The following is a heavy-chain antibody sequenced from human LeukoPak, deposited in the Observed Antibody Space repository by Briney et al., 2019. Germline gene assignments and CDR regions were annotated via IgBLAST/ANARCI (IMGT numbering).Heavy chain of an antibody. Sequence: PSETLSLTCTFSGGSISSGDYYWSWIRQPPGKGLEWIGYIYYSGSTYYNPSLKSRVTISVDTSKNQFSLKLSSVTAADTAVYYCAREGHNWNYVRPYWGQGTLVTVSS. J-gene: IGHJ4*02. CDR1: GGSISSGDYY. V-gene: IGHV4-30-4*08. CDR3: AREGHNWNYVRPY. D-gene: IGHD1-7*01. CDR2: IYYSGST.